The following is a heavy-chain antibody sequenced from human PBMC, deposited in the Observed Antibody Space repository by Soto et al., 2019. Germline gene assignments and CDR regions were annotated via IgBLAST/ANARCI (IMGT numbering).Heavy chain of an antibody. D-gene: IGHD6-6*01. V-gene: IGHV4-39*01. Sequence: PSETLSLTCTVSGGSISSNSHYWGWIRQPPGKGLEWIGSIYYSGNTYYNSSLKSRVTISVDTSQNQFSLKLSSVTAADTAVYFCARLEYYYGMDVWGQGTTVTVSS. CDR1: GGSISSNSHY. CDR3: ARLEYYYGMDV. J-gene: IGHJ6*02. CDR2: IYYSGNT.